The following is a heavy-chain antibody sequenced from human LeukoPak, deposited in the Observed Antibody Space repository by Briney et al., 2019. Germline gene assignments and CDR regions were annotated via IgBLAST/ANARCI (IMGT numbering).Heavy chain of an antibody. J-gene: IGHJ6*03. CDR1: GGSFSGYY. Sequence: SETLSLTCAVYGGSFSGYYWSWIRQPPGKGLEWIGEINHSGSTNYNPSLKSRVTISVDTSRNQFSLKLSSVTAADTAVYYCARGARGARNYYYYMDVSGKATTVTVSS. CDR2: INHSGST. D-gene: IGHD1-26*01. CDR3: ARGARGARNYYYYMDV. V-gene: IGHV4-34*01.